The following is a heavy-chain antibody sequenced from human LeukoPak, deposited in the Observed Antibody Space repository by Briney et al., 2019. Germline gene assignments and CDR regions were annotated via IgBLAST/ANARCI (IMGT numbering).Heavy chain of an antibody. CDR2: IYTSGST. J-gene: IGHJ6*03. Sequence: SETLSLTCTVSGGSIISGSYYWSWIRQPAGKGLEWIGRIYTSGSTNYNPSLKSRVTISVDTSKNQFSLKLSSVTAADTAVYYCARGLSDDILTDYYYYYMDFWGKGTTVTVSS. CDR1: GGSIISGSYY. V-gene: IGHV4-61*02. CDR3: ARGLSDDILTDYYYYYMDF. D-gene: IGHD3-9*01.